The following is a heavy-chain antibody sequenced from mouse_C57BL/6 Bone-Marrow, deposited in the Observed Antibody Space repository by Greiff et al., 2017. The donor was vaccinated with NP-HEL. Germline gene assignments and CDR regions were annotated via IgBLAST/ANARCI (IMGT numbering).Heavy chain of an antibody. D-gene: IGHD1-1*01. J-gene: IGHJ4*01. CDR2: IYPGSGNT. Sequence: VQLQQSGAELVRPGASVKLSCKASGYTFTDYYINWVKQRPGQGLEWIARIYPGSGNTYYNEKFKGKATLTAEKSSSTAYMQLSSLTSEDSAVYFCARGIYYYGSSFYYYAMDYWGQGTSVTVSS. CDR1: GYTFTDYY. V-gene: IGHV1-76*01. CDR3: ARGIYYYGSSFYYYAMDY.